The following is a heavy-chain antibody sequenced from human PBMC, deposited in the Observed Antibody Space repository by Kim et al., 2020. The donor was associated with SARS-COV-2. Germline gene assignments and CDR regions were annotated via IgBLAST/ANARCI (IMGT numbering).Heavy chain of an antibody. CDR3: ARELDDFWDRNNYMDV. D-gene: IGHD3-3*01. J-gene: IGHJ6*03. CDR2: INQDGSQT. Sequence: GGSLRLSCAASGFTFSSYYGSWVRQAPGRGLQWVANINQDGSQTKYADSVKGRFTISRDNAKNSVYLQMSSLGAEDTAVYYCARELDDFWDRNNYMDVWGKGTTVNVSS. V-gene: IGHV3-7*01. CDR1: GFTFSSYY.